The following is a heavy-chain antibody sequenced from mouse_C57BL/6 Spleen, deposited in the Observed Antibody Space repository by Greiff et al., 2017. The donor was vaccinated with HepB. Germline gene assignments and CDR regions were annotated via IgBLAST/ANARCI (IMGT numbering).Heavy chain of an antibody. V-gene: IGHV1-15*01. D-gene: IGHD4-1*01. CDR3: TRFGTGYFDY. CDR2: IDPETGGT. Sequence: QVQLQQSGAELVRPGASVTLSCKASGYTFTDYEMHWVKQTPVHGLEWIGAIDPETGGTAYNQKFKGKAILTADKSSSTAYMELRSLTSEDSAVYYCTRFGTGYFDYWGQGTTLTVSS. CDR1: GYTFTDYE. J-gene: IGHJ2*01.